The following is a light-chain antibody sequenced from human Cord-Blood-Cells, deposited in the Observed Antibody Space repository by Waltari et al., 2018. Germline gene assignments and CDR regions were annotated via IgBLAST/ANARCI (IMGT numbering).Light chain of an antibody. Sequence: QSALTQPRSVSGSPGQSVTISCTGTSSDVGGYNYVSCSQQHPGKAPKLMIYDVSKRPSGVPDRFSGSKSGNTASLTISGLQTEDEADYYCCSYAGSYTFEDVVFGGGTKLTVL. CDR1: SSDVGGYNY. CDR3: CSYAGSYTFEDVV. V-gene: IGLV2-11*01. CDR2: DVS. J-gene: IGLJ2*01.